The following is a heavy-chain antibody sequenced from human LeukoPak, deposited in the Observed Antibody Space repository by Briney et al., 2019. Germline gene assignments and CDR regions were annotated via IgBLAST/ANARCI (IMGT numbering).Heavy chain of an antibody. J-gene: IGHJ5*02. D-gene: IGHD2-15*01. CDR1: GFTFSSYA. V-gene: IGHV3-30*04. Sequence: GGSLRLSCAASGFTFSSYAMHWVRQAPGKGLEWVAVISYDGSNKYYADSVKGRFTISRDNSKNTLYLQMNSLRAEDTAVYYCARGGRYCSGGSCYLNWFGPWGQGTLVTVSS. CDR3: ARGGRYCSGGSCYLNWFGP. CDR2: ISYDGSNK.